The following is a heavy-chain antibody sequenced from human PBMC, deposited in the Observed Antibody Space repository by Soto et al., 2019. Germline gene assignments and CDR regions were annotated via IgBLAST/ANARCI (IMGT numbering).Heavy chain of an antibody. CDR3: AKLLHSGNVHWGGAFDI. CDR2: ISYEGSKK. V-gene: IGHV3-30*18. Sequence: QVQLVESGGGVVQPGRSLRLSCAASGFTFSSYGMHWVRQAPGKGPEWVAVISYEGSKKYYADSVKGRFTISRDNSKNRLYLQMNSLTDEDTAVYYCAKLLHSGNVHWGGAFDIWGQGTMVTVSS. J-gene: IGHJ3*02. D-gene: IGHD5-12*01. CDR1: GFTFSSYG.